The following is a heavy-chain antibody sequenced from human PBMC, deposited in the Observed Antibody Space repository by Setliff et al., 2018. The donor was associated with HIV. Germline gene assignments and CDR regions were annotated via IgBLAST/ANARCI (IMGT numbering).Heavy chain of an antibody. CDR2: IFSSGIT. CDR3: TRDTGGGGFPMDV. CDR1: GDSISSGAYY. D-gene: IGHD2-15*01. Sequence: SETLSLTCSVSGDSISSGAYYWSWIRQHPVKGLEWIGYIFSSGITYYSPSLHSRVTISLDTSKNQFSLNRTSITAADTAVYYCTRDTGGGGFPMDVWGKGTTVTVSS. J-gene: IGHJ6*03. V-gene: IGHV4-31*03.